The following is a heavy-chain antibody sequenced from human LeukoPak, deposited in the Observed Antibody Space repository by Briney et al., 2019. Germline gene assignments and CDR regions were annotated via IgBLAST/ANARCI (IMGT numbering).Heavy chain of an antibody. Sequence: GGSLRLSCAASGFTFSDYAMSWVRQSPGRGQEWVSTISGGGGTTYYADSVKGRFTISRCNYHNSLNVAFDSLTDEDTAVYWGAEGGRGGSDSPNWFDPWGQGTLVTVSS. V-gene: IGHV3-23*01. D-gene: IGHD5-12*01. CDR2: ISGGGGTT. CDR3: AEGGRGGSDSPNWFDP. J-gene: IGHJ5*02. CDR1: GFTFSDYA.